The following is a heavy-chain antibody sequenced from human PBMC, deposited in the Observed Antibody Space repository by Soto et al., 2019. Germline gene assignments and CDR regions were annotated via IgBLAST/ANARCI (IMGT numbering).Heavy chain of an antibody. V-gene: IGHV3-15*07. CDR2: IKTKTQGDTT. J-gene: IGHJ4*02. D-gene: IGHD1-26*01. Sequence: EVQLVESGGGLVKPGESLRLSCAVSGFTISSAWMNWVRQAPGKGLEWVGRIKTKTQGDTTDYAAPVKGRFTISRDDSENTLSLQMNSLKIEDTAVYYCTTGSVEGYWGQGTLVTVSS. CDR3: TTGSVEGY. CDR1: GFTISSAW.